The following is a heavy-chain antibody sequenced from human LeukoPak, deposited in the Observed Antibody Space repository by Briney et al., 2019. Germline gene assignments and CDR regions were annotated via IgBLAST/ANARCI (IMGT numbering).Heavy chain of an antibody. CDR2: ISSSSSYI. V-gene: IGHV3-21*04. CDR3: AKDRRAVAGRYYFDY. Sequence: PGGSLRLSCAASAFTFSSYSMNWVRQAPGKGLEWVSSISSSSSYIYYADSVKGRFTVSRDNAKNSLYLQMNSLRAEDTAVYYCAKDRRAVAGRYYFDYWGQGTLVTVSS. CDR1: AFTFSSYS. D-gene: IGHD6-19*01. J-gene: IGHJ4*02.